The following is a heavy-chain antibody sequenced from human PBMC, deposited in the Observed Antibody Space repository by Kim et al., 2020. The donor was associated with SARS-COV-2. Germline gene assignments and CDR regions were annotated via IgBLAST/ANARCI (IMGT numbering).Heavy chain of an antibody. CDR3: ARGGKAVTIWPSFDY. Sequence: SVKVSCKASGGTFSSYAISWVRQAPGQGLEWMGGIIPIFGTANYAQKFQGRVTITADESTSTAYMELSSLRSDDTAVYYCARGGKAVTIWPSFDYWGQGALVTVSS. J-gene: IGHJ4*02. D-gene: IGHD4-17*01. CDR1: GGTFSSYA. CDR2: IIPIFGTA. V-gene: IGHV1-69*13.